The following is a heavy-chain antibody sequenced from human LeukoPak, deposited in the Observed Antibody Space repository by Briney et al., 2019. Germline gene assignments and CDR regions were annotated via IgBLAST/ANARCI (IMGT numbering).Heavy chain of an antibody. Sequence: PSETLSLTCTVSGGSISSSSYYWGWIRQPPGKGLEWIGSIYYSGSTYYNPSLKSRVTISVDTSKNQFSLKLSSVTAADTAVYYCARVSQGGSLIDYWGQGTLVTVSS. J-gene: IGHJ4*02. D-gene: IGHD1-26*01. V-gene: IGHV4-39*07. CDR3: ARVSQGGSLIDY. CDR1: GGSISSSSYY. CDR2: IYYSGST.